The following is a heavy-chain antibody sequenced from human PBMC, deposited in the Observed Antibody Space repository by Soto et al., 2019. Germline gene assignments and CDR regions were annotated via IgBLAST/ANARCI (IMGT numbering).Heavy chain of an antibody. CDR2: ISATGGGT. Sequence: PGGSMRISCAASGFKFSNYAMTWFRQAPGKGLEWVSLISATGGGTYYADSVKGRFTISRDNSHNTLYLQVHSLTAEDTAVYYCAKDRRAGGNSAFYFDFWGQGAQVTVSS. V-gene: IGHV3-23*01. CDR3: AKDRRAGGNSAFYFDF. J-gene: IGHJ4*02. CDR1: GFKFSNYA. D-gene: IGHD3-16*01.